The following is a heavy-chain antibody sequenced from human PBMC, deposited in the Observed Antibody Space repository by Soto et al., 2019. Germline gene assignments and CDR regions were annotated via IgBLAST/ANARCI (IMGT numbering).Heavy chain of an antibody. CDR1: VGSFSVYY. CDR2: INHSGST. CDR3: ARGGLAFYDKLRYFDWLSRRWGMDV. V-gene: IGHV4-34*01. Sequence: AETLALSCAFYVGSFSVYYWSWIRQPPGKGLDWIGGINHSGSTNYNPSLKSRVTISVDTSKNQFSLKLSSVTAADTAVYYCARGGLAFYDKLRYFDWLSRRWGMDVWGQGTTVTVSS. J-gene: IGHJ6*01. D-gene: IGHD3-9*01.